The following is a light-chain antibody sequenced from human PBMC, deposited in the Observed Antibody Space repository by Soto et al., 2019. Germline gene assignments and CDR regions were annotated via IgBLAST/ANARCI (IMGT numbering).Light chain of an antibody. CDR3: QHHHYGTSPTWT. J-gene: IGKJ1*01. Sequence: EIVLTQSPGTLSLSPGERATLSCRASQSVSSSYLGWYQQKAGQAPRLLIYGASKRATGIPDRFSGSGSGTDFTLTISRLEPEDVAVYYCQHHHYGTSPTWTFGQGTRVEIK. V-gene: IGKV3-20*01. CDR2: GAS. CDR1: QSVSSSY.